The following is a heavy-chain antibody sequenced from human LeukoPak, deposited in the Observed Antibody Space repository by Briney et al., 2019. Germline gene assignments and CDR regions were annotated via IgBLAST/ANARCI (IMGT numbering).Heavy chain of an antibody. CDR2: ISGSGGST. CDR3: AKGYKKVGATGIDY. Sequence: GGSLRLSCAVFGSGFPFSNAWMSWVRQAPGKGLEWVSAISGSGGSTYYADSVKGRFTISRDNSKNTLYLQMNSLRAEDTAVYYCAKGYKKVGATGIDYWGQGTLVTVSS. J-gene: IGHJ4*02. D-gene: IGHD1-26*01. V-gene: IGHV3-23*01. CDR1: GFPFSNAW.